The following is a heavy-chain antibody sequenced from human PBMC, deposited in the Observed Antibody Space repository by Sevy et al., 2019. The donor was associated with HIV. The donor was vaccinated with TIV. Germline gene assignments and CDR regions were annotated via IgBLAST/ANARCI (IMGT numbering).Heavy chain of an antibody. V-gene: IGHV3-23*01. CDR2: ISGSGGST. CDR1: GFTFSSYA. CDR3: AKDLLRFGEHDHYYYYGMDV. J-gene: IGHJ6*02. Sequence: GGSLRLSCAASGFTFSSYAMSWVRQAPGKGLEWVSAISGSGGSTYYADSVKGRFTISRDNSKNRRYLQWNSLRAEDTAVDYCAKDLLRFGEHDHYYYYGMDVWGQGTTVTVSS. D-gene: IGHD3-10*01.